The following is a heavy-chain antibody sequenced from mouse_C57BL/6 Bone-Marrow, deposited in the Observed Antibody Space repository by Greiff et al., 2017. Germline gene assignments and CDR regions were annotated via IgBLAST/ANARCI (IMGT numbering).Heavy chain of an antibody. CDR3: ARWGYAYDAEAMDY. CDR1: GYTFTSYW. D-gene: IGHD2-2*01. V-gene: IGHV1-64*01. Sequence: QVQLQQPGAELVKPGASVKLSCKASGYTFTSYWMHWVKQRPGQGLEWIGMIHPNSGSTNYNEKFKSKATLTVDKSSSTAYMPLSSLTSEDSAVYSCARWGYAYDAEAMDYWGQGTSVTVSS. J-gene: IGHJ4*01. CDR2: IHPNSGST.